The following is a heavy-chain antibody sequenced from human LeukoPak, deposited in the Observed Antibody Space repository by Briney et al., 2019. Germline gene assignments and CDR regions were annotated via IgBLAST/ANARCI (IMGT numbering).Heavy chain of an antibody. J-gene: IGHJ5*02. Sequence: PGGSLRLSCAASGFTFSSYAMSWVRQAPGKGLEGVSAISGSGGSTYYADSVKGRFTISRDNSKNTLYLQMNSLRAEDTAVYYCAKMAYCGGDCYRNWFDPWGQGTLVTVSS. CDR3: AKMAYCGGDCYRNWFDP. D-gene: IGHD2-21*02. CDR2: ISGSGGST. CDR1: GFTFSSYA. V-gene: IGHV3-23*01.